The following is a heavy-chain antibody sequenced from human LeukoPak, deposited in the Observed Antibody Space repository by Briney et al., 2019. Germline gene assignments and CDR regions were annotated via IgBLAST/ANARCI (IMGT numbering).Heavy chain of an antibody. CDR1: GFTFSSYA. J-gene: IGHJ4*02. Sequence: KSGGSLRLSCAASGFTFSSYAMSWVRQAPGKGLEWVSAISGSGGSTYYADSVKGRFTISRDNSKNTLYLQMNSLRAEDTAVYYCAKVPNYDILTGYWCFDYWGQGTLVTVSS. D-gene: IGHD3-9*01. V-gene: IGHV3-23*01. CDR2: ISGSGGST. CDR3: AKVPNYDILTGYWCFDY.